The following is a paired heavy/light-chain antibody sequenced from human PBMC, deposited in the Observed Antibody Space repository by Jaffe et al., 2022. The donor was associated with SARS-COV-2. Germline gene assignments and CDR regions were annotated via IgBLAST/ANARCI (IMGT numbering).Light chain of an antibody. V-gene: IGKV2-28*01. J-gene: IGKJ2*01. CDR1: QSLLQKNGNNY. CDR2: MGS. CDR3: MQALPTPRT. Sequence: DIVMTQSPLSLSVTPGEPASISCRSSQSLLQKNGNNYFNWYLQKPGQSPQLLIYMGSNRASGVSDRFSGSGSGTDFTLKINRVEAEDVGVYYCMQALPTPRTFGQGTKLEI.
Heavy chain of an antibody. CDR3: TTDPGNYEDL. J-gene: IGHJ5*02. CDR2: IKSKTDGGAA. D-gene: IGHD1-7*01. Sequence: EVQLVESGGGVVKPGESLRLSCAGSGFNFNGAWMNWVRQAPGKGLEWVGRIKSKTDGGAADYAAPVKGRFTISRDDSISTLYLQMNSLRIEDTAVYYCTTDPGNYEDLWGQGTLVTVSS. CDR1: GFNFNGAW. V-gene: IGHV3-15*01.